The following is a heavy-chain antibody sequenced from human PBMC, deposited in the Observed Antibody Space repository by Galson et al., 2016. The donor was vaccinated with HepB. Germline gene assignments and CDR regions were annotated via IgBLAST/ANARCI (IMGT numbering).Heavy chain of an antibody. CDR1: GGSFSGYY. D-gene: IGHD2-2*01. Sequence: SETLSLTCAVYGGSFSGYYWTWIRQPSGKGLGWIGEINHSGSTDYNPSLKSRVTISVDTSKSQFSLKLSSVTAADTALYYCAVGYYSTINCFAGNSGFVAFDYWGQATLVTVSS. V-gene: IGHV4-34*01. CDR2: INHSGST. CDR3: AVGYYSTINCFAGNSGFVAFDY. J-gene: IGHJ4*02.